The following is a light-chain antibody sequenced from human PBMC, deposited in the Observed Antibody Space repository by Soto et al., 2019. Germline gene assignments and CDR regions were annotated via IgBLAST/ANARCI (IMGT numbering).Light chain of an antibody. J-gene: IGKJ2*03. CDR1: QNFSNN. Sequence: EILVTQFPATLSLSPGERATLSCRGSQNFSNNLAWYQQKPGQAPRLLLYGTSTRATGVPTRFSGSGSGTEFTLTISNLQSEDFAVYYCQQYNSYPYSFGQGTKLEIK. CDR3: QQYNSYPYS. V-gene: IGKV3-15*01. CDR2: GTS.